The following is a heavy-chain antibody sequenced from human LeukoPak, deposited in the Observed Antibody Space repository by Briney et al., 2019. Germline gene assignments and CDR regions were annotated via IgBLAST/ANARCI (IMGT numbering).Heavy chain of an antibody. D-gene: IGHD4/OR15-4a*01. Sequence: ESGGSLRLSCAASGFTFSSYSMNWVRQAPGKGLEWVSSISSSSSYIYYADSVKGRFTISRDNAKNTLYLQMSSLSAEDTALYYCARDRNDGASIIDFWGQGTLVTVSS. J-gene: IGHJ4*02. CDR1: GFTFSSYS. CDR2: ISSSSSYI. CDR3: ARDRNDGASIIDF. V-gene: IGHV3-21*01.